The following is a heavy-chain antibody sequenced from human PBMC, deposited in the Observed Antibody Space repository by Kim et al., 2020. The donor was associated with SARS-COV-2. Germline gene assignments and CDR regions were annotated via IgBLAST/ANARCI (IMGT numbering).Heavy chain of an antibody. J-gene: IGHJ4*02. CDR2: IYYSGST. CDR3: ARVGIAAAGRGGAFDY. D-gene: IGHD6-13*01. CDR1: GGSISSYY. V-gene: IGHV4-59*13. Sequence: SETLSLTCTVSGGSISSYYWSWIRQPPGKGLEWIGYIYYSGSTNYNPSLKSRVTISVDTSKNRFSLKLSSVTAADTAVYYCARVGIAAAGRGGAFDYCGQGTLVTVSS.